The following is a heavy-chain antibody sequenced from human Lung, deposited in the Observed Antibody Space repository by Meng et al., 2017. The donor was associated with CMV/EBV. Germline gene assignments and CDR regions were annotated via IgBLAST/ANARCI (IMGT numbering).Heavy chain of an antibody. D-gene: IGHD3-22*01. CDR1: GFTFSSYW. CDR3: ARAADLYDYYDSSGYYGY. CDR2: IISDGSST. J-gene: IGHJ4*01. Sequence: GGSXRLXCAASGFTFSSYWMHWVRQAPGKGLVWASRIISDGSSTSYADSVKGRFTISRDNAKNTLYLQMNSLRAEDTAVYYCARAADLYDYYDSSGYYGYWG. V-gene: IGHV3-74*01.